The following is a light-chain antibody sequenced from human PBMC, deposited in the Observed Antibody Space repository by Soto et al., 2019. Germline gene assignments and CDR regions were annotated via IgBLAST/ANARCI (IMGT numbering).Light chain of an antibody. V-gene: IGKV3-15*01. CDR1: EDIGNN. CDR2: GAS. Sequence: EIVMTQSPVTLSLSPGARATLSCRASEDIGNNLAWYQQKPGQPPRLLIFGASTRATNIAARFGGAGSGTEFTLTITSLQSGDFATYSCHQYKDWPLTFGGGTKVEI. J-gene: IGKJ4*01. CDR3: HQYKDWPLT.